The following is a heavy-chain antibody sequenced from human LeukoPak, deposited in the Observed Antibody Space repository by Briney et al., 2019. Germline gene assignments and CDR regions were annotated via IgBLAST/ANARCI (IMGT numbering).Heavy chain of an antibody. CDR2: IYYSGST. V-gene: IGHV4-59*08. D-gene: IGHD6-13*01. CDR3: ASTEDSSSWYPPGYFDL. CDR1: GGSISSYY. J-gene: IGHJ2*01. Sequence: PSETLSLTCTVSGGSISSYYWSWIRQPPGKGLEWIGYIYYSGSTNYNPSLKSRVTISVDTSKNQFSLKLSSVSAADTAVYYCASTEDSSSWYPPGYFDLWGRGTLVTVSS.